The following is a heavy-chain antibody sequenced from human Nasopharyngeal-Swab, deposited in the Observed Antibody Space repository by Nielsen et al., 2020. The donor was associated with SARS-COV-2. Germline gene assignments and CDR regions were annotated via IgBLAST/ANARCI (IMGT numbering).Heavy chain of an antibody. CDR2: INTNTGNP. CDR1: GYTFTSYA. Sequence: ASVKVSCKASGYTFTSYAMNWVRQAPGQGLEWMGWINTNTGNPTYAQGFTGRFVFSLDTSVSTAYLQISSLKAEDTAVYYCARDRSWYLEDAFDIRGQGTMVTVSS. J-gene: IGHJ3*02. V-gene: IGHV7-4-1*02. D-gene: IGHD6-13*01. CDR3: ARDRSWYLEDAFDI.